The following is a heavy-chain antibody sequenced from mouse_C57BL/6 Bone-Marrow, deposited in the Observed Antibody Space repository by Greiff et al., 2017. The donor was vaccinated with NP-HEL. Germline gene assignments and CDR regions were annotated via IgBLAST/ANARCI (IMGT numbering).Heavy chain of an antibody. CDR3: TRYYGSSCPWFAY. J-gene: IGHJ3*01. CDR2: IDPENGDT. V-gene: IGHV14-4*01. Sequence: VQLQQSGAELVRPGASVKLSCTASGFNIKDDYMHWVKQRPEQGLEWIGWIDPENGDTEYASKFQGKATITADTSSNTAYLQLSSLTSEDPGVYYCTRYYGSSCPWFAYWGRGTLVTVSA. D-gene: IGHD1-1*01. CDR1: GFNIKDDY.